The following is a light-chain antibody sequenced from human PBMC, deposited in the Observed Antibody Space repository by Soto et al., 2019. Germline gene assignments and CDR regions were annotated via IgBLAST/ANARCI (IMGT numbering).Light chain of an antibody. CDR3: MQATHSPWA. J-gene: IGKJ1*01. V-gene: IGKV1-39*01. Sequence: DIQMTQSPSSLSASVGDRVTIACRASQTISNYLHWYQQKPGKAPKLLIYAASSLQSGVPSRFSGSGSGTDFTLKISKVEPEDVGVYYCMQATHSPWAFGQGTKVEIK. CDR2: AAS. CDR1: QTISNY.